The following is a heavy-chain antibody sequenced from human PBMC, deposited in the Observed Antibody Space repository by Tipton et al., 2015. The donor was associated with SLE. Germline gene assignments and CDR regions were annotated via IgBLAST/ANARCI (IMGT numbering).Heavy chain of an antibody. CDR2: IWYDGSNK. Sequence: SLRLSCAASGFTFSSYGMHWVRQAPGKGLEWVAVIWYDGSNKYYADSVKGRFTISRDNSKNTLYLQMNSLRAEDTAVYYCVKDLGEVYFDYWGQGTLVTVSS. CDR1: GFTFSSYG. V-gene: IGHV3-33*06. J-gene: IGHJ4*02. D-gene: IGHD2-21*01. CDR3: VKDLGEVYFDY.